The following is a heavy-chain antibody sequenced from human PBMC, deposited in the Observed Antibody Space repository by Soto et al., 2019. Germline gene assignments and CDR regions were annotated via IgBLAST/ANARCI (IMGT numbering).Heavy chain of an antibody. CDR3: ARDGLEPLPGYYYGMDV. CDR2: TYYRSKWYN. J-gene: IGHJ6*02. V-gene: IGHV6-1*01. D-gene: IGHD1-1*01. CDR1: GDSVSSNSAA. Sequence: SQTLLLTCAISGDSVSSNSAAWNWIRQSPSRGLEWLGRTYYRSKWYNDYAVSVKSRITINPDTSKNQFSLQLNSVTPEDTAVYYCARDGLEPLPGYYYGMDVWGQGTTVTVSS.